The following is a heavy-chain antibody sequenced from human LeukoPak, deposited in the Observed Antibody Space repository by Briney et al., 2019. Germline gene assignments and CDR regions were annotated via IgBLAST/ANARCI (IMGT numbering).Heavy chain of an antibody. CDR2: ISSTGTYL. J-gene: IGHJ3*02. D-gene: IGHD3-9*01. V-gene: IGHV3-21*04. CDR3: AKAARSYDILTGYQDDAFDI. Sequence: GGSLRLPCAASGFTFTAYNMNWVRQAPGKGLEWVSSISSTGTYLYYADSVKGRFTISRDKNSLYLQMNSLRAEDTAVYYCAKAARSYDILTGYQDDAFDIWGQGTMVTVSS. CDR1: GFTFTAYN.